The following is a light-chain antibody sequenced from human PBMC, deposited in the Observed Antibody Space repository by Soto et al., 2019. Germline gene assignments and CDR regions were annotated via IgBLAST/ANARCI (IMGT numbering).Light chain of an antibody. Sequence: EIVLTQSPGTLSLSPGERATLSCRASQSVTSNFLAWYRQKPRQAPRLLIYGASSRATGIPDRFSGSGSGTDFTLTISRREPEDFAVYYCHQRQSWPRTFGQGTKVDI. CDR1: QSVTSNF. CDR3: HQRQSWPRT. V-gene: IGKV3-20*01. J-gene: IGKJ1*01. CDR2: GAS.